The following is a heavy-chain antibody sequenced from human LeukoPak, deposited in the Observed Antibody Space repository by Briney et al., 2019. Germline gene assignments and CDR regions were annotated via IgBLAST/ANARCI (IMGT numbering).Heavy chain of an antibody. J-gene: IGHJ4*02. V-gene: IGHV4-39*01. CDR3: ARHAVPLGPFDS. D-gene: IGHD6-6*01. CDR2: VYYSGST. Sequence: PSETLSLTCTISGDSVSNSRYYWGWIRQSPGKGLEYIGSVYYSGSTYYNPSLNGRVTISADTSKNHFSLNLNSVTAADTAVYYCARHAVPLGPFDSWGQGTLVAVSS. CDR1: GDSVSNSRYY.